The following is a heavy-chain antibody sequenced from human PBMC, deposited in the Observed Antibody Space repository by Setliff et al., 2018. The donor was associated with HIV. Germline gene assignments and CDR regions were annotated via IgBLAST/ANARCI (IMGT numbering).Heavy chain of an antibody. D-gene: IGHD6-19*01. Sequence: SETLSLTCAVYGGPLSGYFWSWIRQSPGKGLEWIGEISFSGTTNYNPSLKSRVTISVDTSKNQFSLRLSSVIAADTAVYYCARGPPGSSIGWYVGYWGQGTLVTVSS. V-gene: IGHV4-34*01. CDR3: ARGPPGSSIGWYVGY. CDR2: ISFSGTT. J-gene: IGHJ4*02. CDR1: GGPLSGYF.